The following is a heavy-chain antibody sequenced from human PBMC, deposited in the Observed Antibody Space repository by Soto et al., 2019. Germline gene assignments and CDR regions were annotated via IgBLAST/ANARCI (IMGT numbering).Heavy chain of an antibody. J-gene: IGHJ4*02. CDR2: ISGSGGST. CDR1: GFTFSSYA. D-gene: IGHD2-15*01. CDR3: AKTAVVVASSSYSFDY. Sequence: EVQLLESGGGLVQPGGSLRLSCAASGFTFSSYAMSWVRQAPGKGLEWVSAISGSGGSTYYADSVKGRFTISRDNSKNTLDLPMNSLRAEDTAVYYCAKTAVVVASSSYSFDYWGQGTLVTVSS. V-gene: IGHV3-23*01.